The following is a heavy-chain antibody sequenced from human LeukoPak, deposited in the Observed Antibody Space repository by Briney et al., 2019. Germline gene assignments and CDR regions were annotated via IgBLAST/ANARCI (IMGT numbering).Heavy chain of an antibody. D-gene: IGHD2-21*01. CDR3: ARGGPTKLLWWWAFDI. Sequence: PSETLSLTCTVSGGSISSGSYYWSWNRQPAGKGLEWIGRIYTSGSTNYNPSLKSRVTISVDTSKNQFSLKLSSVTAADTAVYYCARGGPTKLLWWWAFDIWGQGTMVTVSS. CDR2: IYTSGST. J-gene: IGHJ3*02. V-gene: IGHV4-61*02. CDR1: GGSISSGSYY.